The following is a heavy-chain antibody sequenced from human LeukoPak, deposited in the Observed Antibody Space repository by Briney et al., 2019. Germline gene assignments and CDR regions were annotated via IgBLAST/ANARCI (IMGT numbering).Heavy chain of an antibody. CDR1: GFTFSSYG. CDR2: ISGSGGST. V-gene: IGHV3-23*01. CDR3: AKDSPSGISTAPDY. J-gene: IGHJ4*02. D-gene: IGHD3-10*01. Sequence: GGSLRLSCAASGFTFSSYGMSWVRQAPGKGLEWISAISGSGGSTYYADSVKGRFTISRDNSKNTLYLQMNSLRAEDTAVYYCAKDSPSGISTAPDYWGQGTLVTVSS.